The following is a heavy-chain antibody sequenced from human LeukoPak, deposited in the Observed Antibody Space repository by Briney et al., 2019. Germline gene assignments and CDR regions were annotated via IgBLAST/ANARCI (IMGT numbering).Heavy chain of an antibody. V-gene: IGHV3-23*01. CDR2: IDGSGGAI. CDR3: ARGGLVRSPRGYFDF. Sequence: PGGSLRLSCSASGFTFSNFAMSWVRQAPGKGPQWVSQIDGSGGAIYYADSVRGRFTISRDNSKNTLFLEMSSLRAEDTAVYYCARGGLVRSPRGYFDFWGQGTLVTVSS. J-gene: IGHJ4*02. CDR1: GFTFSNFA. D-gene: IGHD1-26*01.